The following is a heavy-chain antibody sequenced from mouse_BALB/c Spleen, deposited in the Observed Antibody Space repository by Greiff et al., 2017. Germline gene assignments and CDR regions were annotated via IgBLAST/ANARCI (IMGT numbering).Heavy chain of an antibody. Sequence: DLVKPGASVKLSCKASGYTFTSYWINWIKQRPGQGLEWIGRIAPGSGSTYYNEMFKGKATLTVDTSSSTAYMQLSSLTSEDSAVYFCARGLTGTEYFDYWGQGTTLTVSS. CDR3: ARGLTGTEYFDY. CDR2: IAPGSGST. V-gene: IGHV1S41*01. D-gene: IGHD4-1*01. J-gene: IGHJ2*01. CDR1: GYTFTSYW.